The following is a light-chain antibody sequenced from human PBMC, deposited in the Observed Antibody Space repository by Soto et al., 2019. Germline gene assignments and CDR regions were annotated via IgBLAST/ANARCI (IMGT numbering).Light chain of an antibody. CDR2: DVT. CDR1: NSDVGGYNY. J-gene: IGLJ2*01. Sequence: QSALTQPASVSGSPGQSITISCTGTNSDVGGYNYVSWYQQHPGKAPKLMIYDVTNRPSGVSNRFSGSRSGNTASLTISGRQAEDEADYYCSSYTSSSTVVFGGGTKLTVL. CDR3: SSYTSSSTVV. V-gene: IGLV2-14*01.